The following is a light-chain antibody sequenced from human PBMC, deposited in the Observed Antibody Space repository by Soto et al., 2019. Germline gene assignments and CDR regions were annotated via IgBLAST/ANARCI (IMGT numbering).Light chain of an antibody. V-gene: IGKV3-20*01. CDR3: QQHTVSMYT. CDR1: QSVARD. Sequence: EIVLTQSPGTLSLSPGETAPPSCRASQSVARDLTWYQHKPGQAPRLLISRASTGATGIPDRFSGSGSGTDFTLTINRLEPEDSAVYYCQQHTVSMYTFGQGTRLEIK. J-gene: IGKJ5*01. CDR2: RAS.